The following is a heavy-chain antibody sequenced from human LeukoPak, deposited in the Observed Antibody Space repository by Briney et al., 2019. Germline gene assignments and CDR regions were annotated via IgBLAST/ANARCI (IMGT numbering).Heavy chain of an antibody. V-gene: IGHV3-7*03. Sequence: GGSLRLSCAASGFTFSSYWMSWVRQAPGKGLEWVANIKQDGSEKYYVDSVKGRFTISRDNAKNSLYLQMNSLRAEDTAVYYCAKVYDDILTGPIIWGQGTMVTVSS. CDR1: GFTFSSYW. CDR3: AKVYDDILTGPII. D-gene: IGHD3-9*01. J-gene: IGHJ3*02. CDR2: IKQDGSEK.